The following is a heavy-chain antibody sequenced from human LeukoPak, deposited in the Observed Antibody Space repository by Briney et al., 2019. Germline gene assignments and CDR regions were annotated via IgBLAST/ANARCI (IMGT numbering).Heavy chain of an antibody. D-gene: IGHD3-9*01. Sequence: GGSLRLSCAVSGFTFSDHHMDWVRQAPGKGLEWVAVISYDGSNKYYADSVKGRFTISRDNSKNTLYLQMNSLRAEDTAVYYCAKDKPHYDILTGLNWFDPWGQGTLVTVSS. J-gene: IGHJ5*02. CDR1: GFTFSDHH. CDR3: AKDKPHYDILTGLNWFDP. V-gene: IGHV3-30*18. CDR2: ISYDGSNK.